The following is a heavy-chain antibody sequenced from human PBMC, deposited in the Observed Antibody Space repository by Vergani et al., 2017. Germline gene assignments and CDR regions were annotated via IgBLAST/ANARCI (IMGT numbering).Heavy chain of an antibody. CDR3: AKDPGYCSGGSCSGY. CDR1: GFTFSSYG. D-gene: IGHD2-15*01. J-gene: IGHJ4*02. V-gene: IGHV3-30*02. Sequence: QVQLVESGGGVVQPGGSLRLSCAASGFTFSSYGMHWVRQAPGKGLEWVAFIRYDGSNKYYADSVKGRFTISRDNSKNKLYLQMNSLRAEDTAVYYCAKDPGYCSGGSCSGYWGQGTLVTVSS. CDR2: IRYDGSNK.